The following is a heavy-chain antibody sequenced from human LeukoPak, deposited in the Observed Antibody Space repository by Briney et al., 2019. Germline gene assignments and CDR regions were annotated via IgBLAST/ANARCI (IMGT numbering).Heavy chain of an antibody. CDR1: GLTFSNCV. D-gene: IGHD5-12*01. J-gene: IGHJ5*02. Sequence: PGGSLRLSCTTSGLTFSNCVMTWVRQSPGKGLEWVSSISPSGGSTFYADSVKDRFTISRDNSKNTLYLQMSSLGAEDTAAYYCAGGYSDYDFFDPWGQGTLVTVSS. V-gene: IGHV3-23*01. CDR3: AGGYSDYDFFDP. CDR2: ISPSGGST.